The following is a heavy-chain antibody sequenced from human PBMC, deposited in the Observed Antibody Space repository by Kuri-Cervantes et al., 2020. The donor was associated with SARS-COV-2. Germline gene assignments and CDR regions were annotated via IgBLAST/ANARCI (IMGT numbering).Heavy chain of an antibody. Sequence: GESLKISCKGSGYSFTSYWIGWVRQMPGKGLEWMGIIYPGDSDTRYSPSFQGQVTISADKSISTAYLQWSSLKASDTAMYYCARPYCTSSTCYDRTFDSWGQGTLVTVSS. CDR2: IYPGDSDT. CDR3: ARPYCTSSTCYDRTFDS. CDR1: GYSFTSYW. D-gene: IGHD2-2*01. J-gene: IGHJ4*02. V-gene: IGHV5-51*01.